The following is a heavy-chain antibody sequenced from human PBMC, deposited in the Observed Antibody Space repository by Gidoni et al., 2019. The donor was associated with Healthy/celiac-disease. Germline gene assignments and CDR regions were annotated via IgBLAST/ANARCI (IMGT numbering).Heavy chain of an antibody. CDR2: ISWNSGSI. D-gene: IGHD6-13*01. CDR1: GFTFDDYA. J-gene: IGHJ4*02. Sequence: EVQLVESGGGLVQPGRYLRLSCAAPGFTFDDYAMHWVRPAPGKGLEWVSGISWNSGSIGYADSVKGRFTISRDNAKNSLYLQMNSLRAEDTALYYCAKGSGYSSSWYDYWGQGTLVTVSS. V-gene: IGHV3-9*01. CDR3: AKGSGYSSSWYDY.